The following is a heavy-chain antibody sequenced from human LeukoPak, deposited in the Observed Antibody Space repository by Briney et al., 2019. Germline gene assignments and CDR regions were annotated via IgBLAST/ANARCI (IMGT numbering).Heavy chain of an antibody. D-gene: IGHD3-22*01. CDR2: INPNSGGT. V-gene: IGHV1-2*02. J-gene: IGHJ4*02. CDR3: ARSYYDSSGYLY. CDR1: GYTFTGYY. Sequence: ASVKVSCTASGYTFTGYYMHWVRQAPGQGLEWMGWINPNSGGTNYAQKFQGRVTMTRDTSISTAYMELSRLRSDDTAVYYCARSYYDSSGYLYWGQGTLVTVSS.